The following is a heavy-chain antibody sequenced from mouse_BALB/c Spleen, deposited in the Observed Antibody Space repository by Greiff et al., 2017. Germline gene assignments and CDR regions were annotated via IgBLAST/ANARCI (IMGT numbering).Heavy chain of an antibody. D-gene: IGHD2-1*01. Sequence: QVQLQQSGAELVKPGASVKLSCKASGYTFTSYYMYWVKQRPGQGLEWIGEINPSNGGTNFNEKFKSKATLTVDKSSSTAYMQLSSLTSEDSAVYYCTRSGGNYVWFAYWGQGTLVTVSA. J-gene: IGHJ3*01. CDR1: GYTFTSYY. CDR2: INPSNGGT. CDR3: TRSGGNYVWFAY. V-gene: IGHV1S81*02.